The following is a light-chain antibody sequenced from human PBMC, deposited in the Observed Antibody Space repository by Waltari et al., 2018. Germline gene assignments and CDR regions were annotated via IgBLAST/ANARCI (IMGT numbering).Light chain of an antibody. V-gene: IGKV3-15*01. J-gene: IGKJ2*01. CDR3: QQYNDWPQT. CDR2: GAS. CDR1: PSVSGN. Sequence: IVMTQSPATLSVSPGERVTLPCRASPSVSGNLAWYQQKPGPAPRLLMYGASTRAAGVPTRFSGSGSGTEFTVTISSLQSEDFAVYYCQQYNDWPQTFGQGTKLETK.